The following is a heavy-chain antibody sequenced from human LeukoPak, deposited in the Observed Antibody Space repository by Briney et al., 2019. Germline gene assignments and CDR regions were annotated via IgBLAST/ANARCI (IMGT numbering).Heavy chain of an antibody. J-gene: IGHJ6*02. D-gene: IGHD3-22*01. V-gene: IGHV3-53*01. CDR2: IYSGGST. CDR1: GFTVSSNY. Sequence: GGSLRLSCAASGFTVSSNYMSWVRQAPGKGLEWVSVIYSGGSTYYADSVKGRFTISRDNSKNTLYLQMNSLRAEDTAVYYCARDSYYYDSSGYPPYYYYYYGMDVWGQGTTVIVSS. CDR3: ARDSYYYDSSGYPPYYYYYYGMDV.